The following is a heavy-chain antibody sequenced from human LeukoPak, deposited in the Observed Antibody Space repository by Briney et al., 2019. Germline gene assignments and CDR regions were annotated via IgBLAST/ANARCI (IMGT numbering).Heavy chain of an antibody. J-gene: IGHJ4*02. CDR1: GFTFSNAW. CDR2: ISSSGSTI. CDR3: AKVPYDSSGYYSPTSEYYFDY. Sequence: GGSLRLSCAVSGFTFSNAWMNWVRQAPGKGLEWVSYISSSGSTIYYADSVKGRFTISRDNAKNSLYLQMNSLRAEDTAVYYCAKVPYDSSGYYSPTSEYYFDYWGQGTLVTVSS. D-gene: IGHD3-22*01. V-gene: IGHV3-48*04.